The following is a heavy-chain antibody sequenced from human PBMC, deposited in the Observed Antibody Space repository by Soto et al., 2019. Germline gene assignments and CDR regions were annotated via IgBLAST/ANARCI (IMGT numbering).Heavy chain of an antibody. CDR1: GFTFSSYR. V-gene: IGHV3-21*01. CDR2: ISSSSSYI. Sequence: GGSLRLSCAASGFTFSSYRMNWVRQAPGKGLEWVSSISSSSSYIYYADSVKGRFTISRDNAKNSLYLQMNSLRAEDTAVYYCARDGVPYYDFWSGLVGPHKNWFDPWGQGTLVTVSS. D-gene: IGHD3-3*01. J-gene: IGHJ5*02. CDR3: ARDGVPYYDFWSGLVGPHKNWFDP.